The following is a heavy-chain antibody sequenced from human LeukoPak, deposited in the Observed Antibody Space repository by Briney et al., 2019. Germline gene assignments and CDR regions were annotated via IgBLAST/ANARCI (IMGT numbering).Heavy chain of an antibody. Sequence: SETLSLTCTVSGGSISTYFWRWIRQPPGKGLEWIGYIFYTGMTNYNPSLKRRVTISVDTSKNQFSLRLTSVTAADTAVYFCARATAAGLNAFDIWGQGTMVTVSS. D-gene: IGHD6-13*01. V-gene: IGHV4-59*01. J-gene: IGHJ3*02. CDR2: IFYTGMT. CDR1: GGSISTYF. CDR3: ARATAAGLNAFDI.